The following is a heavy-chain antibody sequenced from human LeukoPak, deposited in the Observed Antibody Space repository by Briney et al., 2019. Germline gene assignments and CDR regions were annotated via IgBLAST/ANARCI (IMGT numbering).Heavy chain of an antibody. Sequence: GGSLRLSCAASGFTFSNYGMHWVRQAPGKGLEWVAVISDDGNGKYYVDSVKGRFTISRDNPKNTLYLQIDSLRAEDTAVYYCAGGLLGCGGSSCYPTDYWGQGTLVTVSS. CDR3: AGGLLGCGGSSCYPTDY. CDR2: ISDDGNGK. D-gene: IGHD2-15*01. V-gene: IGHV3-30*03. CDR1: GFTFSNYG. J-gene: IGHJ4*02.